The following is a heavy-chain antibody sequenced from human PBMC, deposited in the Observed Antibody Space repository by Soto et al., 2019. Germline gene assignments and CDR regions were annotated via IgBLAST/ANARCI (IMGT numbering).Heavy chain of an antibody. CDR1: GDTFTSYY. CDR3: ARVFCGGGGCSGFDY. D-gene: IGHD2-15*01. Sequence: ASVKVSCKASGDTFTSYYMHWVRQAPGQGLEWMGIINPSGDTSYAQKFQGRVTMTRDTSTSTVYMELSSLRSDDRAFFYCARVFCGGGGCSGFDYWGQGTLVTV. CDR2: INPSGDT. V-gene: IGHV1-46*01. J-gene: IGHJ4*02.